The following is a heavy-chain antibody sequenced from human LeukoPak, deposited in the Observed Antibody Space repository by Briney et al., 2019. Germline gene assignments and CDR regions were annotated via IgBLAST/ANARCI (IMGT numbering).Heavy chain of an antibody. V-gene: IGHV3-23*01. CDR1: GFTFSSYA. J-gene: IGHJ4*02. Sequence: GGSLRLSCAASGFTFSSYAMNWVRQAPGKGLEWVSVISGGGDTTYYTESVKGRFTISRDNSKNTLYLQMNSLRAEDTAIYYCAKLSGTYGTTSRVLDSWGQGTLVAVSS. D-gene: IGHD1-1*01. CDR3: AKLSGTYGTTSRVLDS. CDR2: ISGGGDTT.